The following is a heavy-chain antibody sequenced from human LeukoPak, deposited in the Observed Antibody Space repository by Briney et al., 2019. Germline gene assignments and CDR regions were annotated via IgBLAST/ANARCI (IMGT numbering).Heavy chain of an antibody. CDR1: GGSISSYY. CDR2: IYYSGST. Sequence: NPSETLSLTCTVSGGSISSYYWSWIRQPPGKGLEWIGCIYYSGSTNYNPSLKSRVTISVDTSKNQFSLKLSSVTAADTAVYYCARGAVAGIDYWGQGTLVTVSS. J-gene: IGHJ4*02. CDR3: ARGAVAGIDY. D-gene: IGHD6-19*01. V-gene: IGHV4-59*01.